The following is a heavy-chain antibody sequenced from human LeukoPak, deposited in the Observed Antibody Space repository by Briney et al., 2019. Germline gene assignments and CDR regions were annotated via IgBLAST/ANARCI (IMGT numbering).Heavy chain of an antibody. D-gene: IGHD3-10*01. V-gene: IGHV4-61*01. Sequence: PSETLPLTCIVSGHSERRGQLYWNETREAPGKRREYIAYLYDFGSTNYNASIKSRVTISRDTSKKQVSLELRSVTAADTVMYYCVRVGWFGELFTPVYYLDSWGQGTLVTVSS. CDR3: VRVGWFGELFTPVYYLDS. CDR2: LYDFGST. J-gene: IGHJ5*01. CDR1: GHSERRGQLY.